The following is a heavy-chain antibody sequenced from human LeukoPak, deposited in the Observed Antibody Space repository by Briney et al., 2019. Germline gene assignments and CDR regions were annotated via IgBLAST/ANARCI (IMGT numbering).Heavy chain of an antibody. J-gene: IGHJ5*02. Sequence: SETLSLTCAVYGGSFSGYYWSWIRQPPGKGLEWIGEINHSGSTNYNPSLKSRVTISVDTSKNQFSLKLTSVTAADTAVYYCARDAGYDRYNWFDPWGQGTLVTVSS. CDR1: GGSFSGYY. CDR3: ARDAGYDRYNWFDP. V-gene: IGHV4-34*01. CDR2: INHSGST. D-gene: IGHD5-12*01.